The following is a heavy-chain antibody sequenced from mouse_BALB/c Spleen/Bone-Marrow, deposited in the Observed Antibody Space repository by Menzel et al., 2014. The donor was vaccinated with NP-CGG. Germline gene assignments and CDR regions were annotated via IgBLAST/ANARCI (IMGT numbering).Heavy chain of an antibody. CDR2: IDPANGNT. Sequence: EVKLMESGAELVKPGASVKLSCTASGFNIKDTYMHWVKRRPEQGLEWIGRIDPANGNTKYDPKFQGKATITADTSSNTAYLQLSSLTSEDTAVYYCASYYYGSSLFAYWGQGTLVTVSA. D-gene: IGHD1-1*01. J-gene: IGHJ3*01. CDR1: GFNIKDTY. CDR3: ASYYYGSSLFAY. V-gene: IGHV14-3*02.